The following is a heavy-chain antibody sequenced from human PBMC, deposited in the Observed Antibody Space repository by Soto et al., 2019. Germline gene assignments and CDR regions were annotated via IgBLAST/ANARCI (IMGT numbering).Heavy chain of an antibody. Sequence: GGSLRLSCTASGFTFGDYAMSWFRQAPGKGLEWVGFIRSKAYGGTTEYAASVKGRFTISRDDSKSIAYLQMNSLKTEDTAVYYCTRDLDDFWSGYYTPNRIAVDVWGKGTTVTVSS. J-gene: IGHJ6*04. CDR1: GFTFGDYA. CDR3: TRDLDDFWSGYYTPNRIAVDV. D-gene: IGHD3-3*01. V-gene: IGHV3-49*03. CDR2: IRSKAYGGTT.